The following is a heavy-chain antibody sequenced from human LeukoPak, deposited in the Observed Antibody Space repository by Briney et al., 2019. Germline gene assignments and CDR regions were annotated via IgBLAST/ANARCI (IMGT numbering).Heavy chain of an antibody. J-gene: IGHJ6*03. V-gene: IGHV5-51*01. Sequence: GESLMISCKVIGYLFSIYWIGWVRQMPGKGLECVGIIYPGDSDTRYSPSFQGQVTISADKCINTAYLQWSSLNASDTAMYYCARVLHDYDYMDVWGKGTSVTVSS. D-gene: IGHD3-3*01. CDR2: IYPGDSDT. CDR3: ARVLHDYDYMDV. CDR1: GYLFSIYW.